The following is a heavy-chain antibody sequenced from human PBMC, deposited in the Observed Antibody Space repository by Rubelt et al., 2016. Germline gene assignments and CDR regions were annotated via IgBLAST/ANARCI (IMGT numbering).Heavy chain of an antibody. CDR1: GGSISSSSYY. J-gene: IGHJ4*02. Sequence: QLQLQESGPGLVKPSETLSLTCTVSGGSISSSSYYWGWIRQPPGKGLEWIGSIYYSGSTCYNPTLKSRVTMSVDTSKNQFSLKLSSVTAADTAVYYCARDPRAGTTSFDYWGQGTLVTVSS. V-gene: IGHV4-39*07. D-gene: IGHD1-7*01. CDR2: IYYSGST. CDR3: ARDPRAGTTSFDY.